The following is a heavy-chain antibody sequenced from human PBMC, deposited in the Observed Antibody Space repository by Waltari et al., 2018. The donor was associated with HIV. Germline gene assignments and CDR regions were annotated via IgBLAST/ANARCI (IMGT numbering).Heavy chain of an antibody. V-gene: IGHV3-21*01. CDR1: GFTFSSSS. CDR2: ISSSISYI. D-gene: IGHD3-16*01. CDR3: ARDFWGGYYYGMDV. Sequence: EVQLVESGGGLVKPGGSLRLSCAASGFTFSSSSMNWVRQAPGKGLEWVSSISSSISYIYYADSVKGRFTISRDNAKNSLYLQMNSLRAEDTAVYYCARDFWGGYYYGMDVWGQGTTVTVSS. J-gene: IGHJ6*02.